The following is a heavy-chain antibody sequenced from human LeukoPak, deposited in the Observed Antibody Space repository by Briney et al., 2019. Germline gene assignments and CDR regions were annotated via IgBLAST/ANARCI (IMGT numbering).Heavy chain of an antibody. D-gene: IGHD6-19*01. J-gene: IGHJ4*02. CDR2: ISCYNGDT. V-gene: IGHV1-18*01. CDR1: GYTITHHG. Sequence: GASVKVSCKASGYTITHHGIIWVRQAPGQGLEWMGWISCYNGDTHYAQKFQGRVTMTTDKSTSTAYMEVRSLRSDDTAVYYCARDPSNTSGYYAYFDNWGQGTLVTVSS. CDR3: ARDPSNTSGYYAYFDN.